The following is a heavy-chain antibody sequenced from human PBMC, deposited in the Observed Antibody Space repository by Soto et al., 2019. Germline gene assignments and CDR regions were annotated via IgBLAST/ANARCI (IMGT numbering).Heavy chain of an antibody. CDR3: ARSRRIMVTCAGAKGPCFDD. CDR2: INHSAST. Sequence: QVQLQQWGAGLLEPSATLSLTCAVDGGPFSGYYWSWIRHPPGKALAWIAEINHSASTTYNPSIKGRGPISVVESNTQVAVKLRFLFAADTAVYYCARSRRIMVTCAGAKGPCFDDWGQGTLVTVSS. V-gene: IGHV4-34*01. J-gene: IGHJ4*02. CDR1: GGPFSGYY. D-gene: IGHD3-16*01.